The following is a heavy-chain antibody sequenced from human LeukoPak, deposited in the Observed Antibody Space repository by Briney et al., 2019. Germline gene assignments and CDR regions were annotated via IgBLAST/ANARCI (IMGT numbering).Heavy chain of an antibody. V-gene: IGHV4-30-2*01. CDR3: ARSGYCSGGSCYSGWFDP. CDR1: GGSISSGGYS. J-gene: IGHJ5*02. D-gene: IGHD2-15*01. CDR2: IYHSGST. Sequence: SQTLSLTCAVSGGSISSGGYSWSWIRQPPGKGLEWIGYIYHSGSTYYNLSLKSRVTISVDRSKNQFSLKLSSVTAADTAVYYCARSGYCSGGSCYSGWFDPWGQGTLVTVSS.